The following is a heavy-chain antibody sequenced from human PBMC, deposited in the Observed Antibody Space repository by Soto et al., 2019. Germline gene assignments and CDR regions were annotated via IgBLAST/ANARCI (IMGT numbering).Heavy chain of an antibody. CDR2: MNPNSGNT. CDR1: GYTFTSYD. J-gene: IGHJ1*01. D-gene: IGHD5-18*01. Sequence: QVQLVQSGAEVKKPGASVKVSCKASGYTFTSYDINWVRQATGQGLEWMGLMNPNSGNTGYAHKFQGRVTRTRNTSISTAYMELSSMRSEDTAVYYCAMGGRGSRRIQLGLSMMVYWGQGTLVTVSS. V-gene: IGHV1-8*01. CDR3: AMGGRGSRRIQLGLSMMVY.